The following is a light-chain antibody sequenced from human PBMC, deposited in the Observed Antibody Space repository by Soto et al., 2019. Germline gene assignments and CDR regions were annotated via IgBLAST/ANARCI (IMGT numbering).Light chain of an antibody. Sequence: TQSPGTLSLSPGERATLSCRAVQSVTSTYVAGYQQKPGQAPRLLIYATSFRATGIPDRFRGSGSGTDFTLTIRSLEPEDPAVYYCQHSSNSPWPFGQGTQVEIK. CDR1: QSVTSTY. CDR2: ATS. CDR3: QHSSNSPWP. J-gene: IGKJ1*01. V-gene: IGKV3-20*01.